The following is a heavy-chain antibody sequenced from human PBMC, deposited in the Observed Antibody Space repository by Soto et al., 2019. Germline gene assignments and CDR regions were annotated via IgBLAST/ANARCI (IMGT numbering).Heavy chain of an antibody. D-gene: IGHD7-27*01. V-gene: IGHV4-59*11. J-gene: IGHJ4*02. CDR1: GGSIHNHY. CDR2: VYYNGIT. Sequence: QVQLQESGPGLVKPSETLSLTCTVSGGSIHNHYWSWIRQPPGKGLEWLGYVYYNGITNYNPSLKSRVTMSADTSKYQLSLNLTSLTAADTAIYYCARANWYSEYWGQGTLVTVSS. CDR3: ARANWYSEY.